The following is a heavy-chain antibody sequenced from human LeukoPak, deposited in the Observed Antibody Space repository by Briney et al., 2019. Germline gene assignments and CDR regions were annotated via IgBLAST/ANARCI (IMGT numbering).Heavy chain of an antibody. J-gene: IGHJ4*02. D-gene: IGHD5-12*01. CDR2: INPKSAGT. V-gene: IGHV1-2*02. CDR1: GYTFTDYY. Sequence: ASVKVSCKASGYTFTDYYMHWVRQAPGQGLEWMGWINPKSAGTNYAQKFQGRLTMTRDTSISTAYMELSRLRSDDTAVYYCAIVFHIVNTRFGDDYRGQGTLVTVSS. CDR3: AIVFHIVNTRFGDDY.